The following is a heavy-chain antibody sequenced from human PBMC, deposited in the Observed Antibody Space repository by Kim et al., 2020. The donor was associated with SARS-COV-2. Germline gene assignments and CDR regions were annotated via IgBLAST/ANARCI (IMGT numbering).Heavy chain of an antibody. Sequence: GESLKISCKGSGYSFTSYWIGWVRQMPGKGLEWMGIIYPGDSDTRYSPSFQGQVTISADKSISTAYLQWSSLKASDTDMYYCARSVDTAMVPFDYWGQGTLVTVSS. V-gene: IGHV5-51*01. D-gene: IGHD5-18*01. CDR2: IYPGDSDT. J-gene: IGHJ4*02. CDR1: GYSFTSYW. CDR3: ARSVDTAMVPFDY.